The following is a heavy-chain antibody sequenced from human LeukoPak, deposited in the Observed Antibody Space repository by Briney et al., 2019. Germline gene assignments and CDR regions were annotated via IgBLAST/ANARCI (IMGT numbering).Heavy chain of an antibody. CDR3: ARDNSPYYYDSSGYPTS. J-gene: IGHJ5*02. CDR2: IYYSGST. V-gene: IGHV4-31*03. CDR1: GGSISSGGYY. Sequence: SETLSLTCTVSGGSISSGGYYWSWIRQHPGKGLEWIGYIYYSGSTYYNPSLKSRVTISVDTSKNQFSLKLSSVTAADTVVYYCARDNSPYYYDSSGYPTSWGQGTLVTVSS. D-gene: IGHD3-22*01.